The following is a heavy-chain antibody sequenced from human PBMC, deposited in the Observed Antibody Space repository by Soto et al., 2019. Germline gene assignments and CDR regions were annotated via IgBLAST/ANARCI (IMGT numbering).Heavy chain of an antibody. V-gene: IGHV1-24*01. CDR3: ATLTSDYVQAP. J-gene: IGHJ5*02. Sequence: ASVKVYCKAPGDTFTSDYLNWVRQAPGQGLEWMGGFDPEDGETIYAQKFQGRVTMTEDTSTDTAYMELSSLRSEDTAVYYCATLTSDYVQAPWGQGTLVTVSS. CDR1: GDTFTSDY. CDR2: FDPEDGET. D-gene: IGHD4-17*01.